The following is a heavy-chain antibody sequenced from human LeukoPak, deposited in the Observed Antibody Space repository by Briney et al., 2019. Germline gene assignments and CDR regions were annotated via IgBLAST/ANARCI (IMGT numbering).Heavy chain of an antibody. CDR3: AREPHAITIFGVVMSYGMDV. V-gene: IGHV4-4*07. CDR1: GVSISAYY. Sequence: SETLSLTCSVSGVSISAYYWSWIRQPAGKGLEWIGRIYPGESIYASENTNYNPSLKSRVSMSGDTSKNQVSLKLRSVTAADTAVYYCAREPHAITIFGVVMSYGMDVWGQGTTVTVSS. J-gene: IGHJ6*02. CDR2: IYPGESIYASENT. D-gene: IGHD3-3*01.